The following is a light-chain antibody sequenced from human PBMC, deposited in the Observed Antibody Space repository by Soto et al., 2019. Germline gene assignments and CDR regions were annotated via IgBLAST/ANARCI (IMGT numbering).Light chain of an antibody. Sequence: QSVLTQPASVSGSPGQSVTISCTGISGDVGGYNYVSWYQQHPGKAPKLMIYDVSNRPSGVSNRFSGSKSGNTASLTISGLQAEDEADYYCSSYTSGGTTPYVIFGEGTKLTVL. CDR3: SSYTSGGTTPYVI. CDR1: SGDVGGYNY. J-gene: IGLJ2*01. V-gene: IGLV2-14*03. CDR2: DVS.